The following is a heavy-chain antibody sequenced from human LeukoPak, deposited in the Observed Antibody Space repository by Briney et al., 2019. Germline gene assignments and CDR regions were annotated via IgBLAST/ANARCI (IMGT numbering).Heavy chain of an antibody. CDR1: GGSFSGYY. D-gene: IGHD3-10*01. CDR3: ARGAITMVRGVRFDY. J-gene: IGHJ4*02. V-gene: IGHV4-34*01. CDR2: INHSGST. Sequence: NASETLSLTCAVYGGSFSGYYWSWIRQPPGKGLEWIGEINHSGSTNYNPSLKSRVTTSVDTSKNQFSLKLSSVTAADTAVYYCARGAITMVRGVRFDYWGQGTLVTVSS.